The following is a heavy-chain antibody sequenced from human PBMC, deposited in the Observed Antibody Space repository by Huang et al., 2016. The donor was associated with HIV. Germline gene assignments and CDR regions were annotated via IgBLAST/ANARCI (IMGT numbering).Heavy chain of an antibody. Sequence: EVQLVQSGAEVKKPGESLKISCKGSGYSFSTYWIGWVRQMPGKGLEWMGMICPGDPDTRYSPSFQGQVTISADKSISTADLQWSSLKASDTAMYYCASTASYSGSYRGAFDIWGQGTMVTVSS. J-gene: IGHJ3*02. V-gene: IGHV5-51*03. CDR2: ICPGDPDT. CDR3: ASTASYSGSYRGAFDI. CDR1: GYSFSTYW. D-gene: IGHD1-26*01.